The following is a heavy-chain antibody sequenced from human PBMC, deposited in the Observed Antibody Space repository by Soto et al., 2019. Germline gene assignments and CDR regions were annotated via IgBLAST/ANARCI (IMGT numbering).Heavy chain of an antibody. CDR1: GYTFTSYG. D-gene: IGHD3-16*02. J-gene: IGHJ4*02. CDR2: ISAYNGNT. Sequence: ASVKVSCKAPGYTFTSYGISWVRQAPGQGLEWMGWISAYNGNTNYAQKLQGRVTMTTDTSTSTDYMELRSLRSDDTAVYYCARACGLFDYVWGSYRFFYLDYWGQGNLVTVSS. V-gene: IGHV1-18*01. CDR3: ARACGLFDYVWGSYRFFYLDY.